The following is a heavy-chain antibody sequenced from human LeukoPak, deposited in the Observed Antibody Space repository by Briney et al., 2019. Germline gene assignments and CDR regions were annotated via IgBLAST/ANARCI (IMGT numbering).Heavy chain of an antibody. CDR1: GGSISSSSYY. Sequence: PSETLSLTCTVSGGSISSSSYYWGWIRQPPGKGLEWIGAIHYSGSTYYNPSLRSRVTMSVDTSKNQLSLKLTSVTAADTAVYYCARGTSAFEMWGQGTMVTVSS. J-gene: IGHJ3*02. V-gene: IGHV4-39*01. CDR2: IHYSGST. CDR3: ARGTSAFEM. D-gene: IGHD1/OR15-1a*01.